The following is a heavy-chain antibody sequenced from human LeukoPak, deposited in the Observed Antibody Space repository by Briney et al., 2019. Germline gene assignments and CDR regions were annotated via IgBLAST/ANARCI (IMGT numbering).Heavy chain of an antibody. V-gene: IGHV3-74*01. J-gene: IGHJ4*02. CDR2: INTDGSST. CDR1: GFTFSDYW. D-gene: IGHD3-10*01. Sequence: GGSLRLSCAASGFTFSDYWMHWVRQAPGKGRVWFSRINTDGSSTNYADSVKGRFTISRDNAKNAVELQMSSLRPEDTAVYYCARSSSLDYWGQGTLVTVSS. CDR3: ARSSSLDY.